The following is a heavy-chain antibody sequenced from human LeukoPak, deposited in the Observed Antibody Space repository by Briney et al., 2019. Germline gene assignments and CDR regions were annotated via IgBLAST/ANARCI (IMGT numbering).Heavy chain of an antibody. D-gene: IGHD2-15*01. J-gene: IGHJ4*02. CDR1: GYTLTELP. CDR2: FDPEDGET. V-gene: IGHV1-24*01. Sequence: ASVTVSCTVSGYTLTELPMHWVRQAPGKGLEWMGGFDPEDGETIYAQKFQGRVTMTEDTSTDTAYMELSSLRSEDTAVYYCATAPVHCSGGSCYYGGIDYWGQGTLVTVSS. CDR3: ATAPVHCSGGSCYYGGIDY.